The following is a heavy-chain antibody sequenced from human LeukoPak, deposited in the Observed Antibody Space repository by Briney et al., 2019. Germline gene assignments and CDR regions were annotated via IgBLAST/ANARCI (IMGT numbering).Heavy chain of an antibody. CDR1: RLTFSSYA. D-gene: IGHD3-22*01. J-gene: IGHJ6*03. Sequence: GGSLTLSCAASRLTFSSYAMSWVRQAPEKGLEWVSAIISGGGSTYYADSVKGRFTNSRDNAKNTMYLQMNSLRADDTAVYYCAKSSGFYESYYDMDVWGKGTTVTVSS. CDR2: IISGGGST. CDR3: AKSSGFYESYYDMDV. V-gene: IGHV3-23*01.